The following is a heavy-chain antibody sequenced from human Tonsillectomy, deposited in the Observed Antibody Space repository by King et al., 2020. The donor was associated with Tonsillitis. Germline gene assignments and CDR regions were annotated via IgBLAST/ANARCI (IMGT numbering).Heavy chain of an antibody. V-gene: IGHV3-9*01. CDR3: AKKAYYYASGSPRDWYFDL. J-gene: IGHJ2*01. CDR2: ISWSSGSI. D-gene: IGHD3-10*01. CDR1: GFTFDDYG. Sequence: EVQLVESEGGLVQPGRSLRLSCAASGFTFDDYGMHWVRQAPGKGLEWVSGISWSSGSIGNADSVKGRFTISRDNAKNSLYLQMTSLRAEDTALFYCAKKAYYYASGSPRDWYFDLWGRGTLVTVSS.